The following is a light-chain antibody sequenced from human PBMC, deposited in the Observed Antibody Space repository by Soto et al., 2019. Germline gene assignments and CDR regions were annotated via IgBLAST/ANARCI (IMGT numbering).Light chain of an antibody. CDR2: AAS. CDR3: QQYYSYPRT. V-gene: IGKV1-8*01. J-gene: IGKJ1*01. Sequence: AIRMTQSPSSFSASTGDRVTITCRASQGISSYLAWYQQKPGKAPKLLIYAASTLQSGVPSRFSGSGSGTDFTLTISCLQSEDLPTYYCQQYYSYPRTFGQGTKVEIK. CDR1: QGISSY.